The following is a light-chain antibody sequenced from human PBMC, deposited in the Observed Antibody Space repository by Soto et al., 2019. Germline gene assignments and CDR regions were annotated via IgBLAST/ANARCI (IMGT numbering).Light chain of an antibody. CDR1: SSNIGSGYD. CDR3: QSYDRSLRGYV. V-gene: IGLV1-40*01. CDR2: GNT. Sequence: QSALTQPPSVSGAPGQRVTISCTGTSSNIGSGYDVHWYQHLPGTAPKLLICGNTIRPSGVPDRFSGSKSGTSASLAITGLQAEDEADYYCQSYDRSLRGYVFGTGTKVTVL. J-gene: IGLJ1*01.